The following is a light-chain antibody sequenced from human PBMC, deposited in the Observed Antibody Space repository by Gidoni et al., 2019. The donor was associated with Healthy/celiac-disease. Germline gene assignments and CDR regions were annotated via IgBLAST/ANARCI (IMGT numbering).Light chain of an antibody. V-gene: IGKV1-9*01. CDR1: KGISSY. J-gene: IGKJ3*01. CDR2: AAS. CDR3: QQLNSYPRT. Sequence: DLQLTQSPSFLSASVGERVTIPCRASKGISSYLAWHQQKPGKAPMLLFYAASTLKSGLPSRFSGRGSAKEFPLTISRLQDEYFATYYCQQLNSYPRTFGPGTKVEIK.